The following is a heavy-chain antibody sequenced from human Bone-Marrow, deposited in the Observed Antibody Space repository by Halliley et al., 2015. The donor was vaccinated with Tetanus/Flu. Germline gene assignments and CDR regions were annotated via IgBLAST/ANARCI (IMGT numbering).Heavy chain of an antibody. V-gene: IGHV3-53*04. CDR2: IYNTDTT. CDR3: AKNRGHPMPAYVFDY. Sequence: WVSLIYNTDTTYYADSVKGRFTISRHESKNTLYLQRNSLRAEDPAVYYCAKNRGHPMPAYVFDYWGQGILVSVSS. J-gene: IGHJ4*02. D-gene: IGHD2-2*01.